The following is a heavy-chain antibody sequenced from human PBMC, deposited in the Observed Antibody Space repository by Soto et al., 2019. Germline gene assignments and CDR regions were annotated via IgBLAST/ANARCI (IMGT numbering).Heavy chain of an antibody. V-gene: IGHV3-48*03. Sequence: GGSVRLSCVASGFDFRIYEMNWVRQAPGKGLEWVSNIRANDESIYYADSVKGRVSVSRDNAKNSLFLEMNSLRVDDTAVYYCARETLRDAIDIWGQGTTVTVSS. CDR2: IRANDESI. CDR3: ARETLRDAIDI. J-gene: IGHJ3*02. CDR1: GFDFRIYE.